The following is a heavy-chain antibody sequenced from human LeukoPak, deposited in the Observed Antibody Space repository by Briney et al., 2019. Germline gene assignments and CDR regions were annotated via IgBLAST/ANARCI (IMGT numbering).Heavy chain of an antibody. Sequence: PSETLSLTCTVSGGSISSYYWSWIRQPPGKGLEWIGYIYYSGSTNYNPSLKSRVTISVDTSKNQFSLKLSSVTAADTAVYYCARNRATTRGSRFDPWGQGTLVTVSS. D-gene: IGHD1-26*01. V-gene: IGHV4-59*12. CDR1: GGSISSYY. J-gene: IGHJ5*02. CDR3: ARNRATTRGSRFDP. CDR2: IYYSGST.